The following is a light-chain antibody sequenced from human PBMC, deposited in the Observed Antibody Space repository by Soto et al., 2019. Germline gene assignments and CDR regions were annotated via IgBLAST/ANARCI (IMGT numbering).Light chain of an antibody. V-gene: IGLV2-11*01. CDR1: SSDVGRYDY. CDR2: DVP. CDR3: CSFAGTFSYV. Sequence: QSALTQPRSVSGSPGQSVTISCTGTSSDVGRYDYVSWYQQHPGKAPKLIIYDVPERPAGVPDRCSGSKSGNTASLTISGLQAEDESDYSCCSFAGTFSYVFGGGPKVTVL. J-gene: IGLJ1*01.